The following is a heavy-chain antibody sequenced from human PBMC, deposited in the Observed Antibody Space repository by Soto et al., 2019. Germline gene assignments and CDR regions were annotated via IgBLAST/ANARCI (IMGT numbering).Heavy chain of an antibody. CDR1: GGSITNYY. D-gene: IGHD1-26*01. Sequence: QVQLQESGPGLVKPSGTLSLMCTVSGGSITNYYWSWIRQSPAKGLEWIGYISDSGSTKYNPSLKSRVTISVDTSKNQFSLKLTSVTAADTAVYYCARERVGHSAMDVWGQGTTVTVSS. CDR3: ARERVGHSAMDV. CDR2: ISDSGST. J-gene: IGHJ6*02. V-gene: IGHV4-59*01.